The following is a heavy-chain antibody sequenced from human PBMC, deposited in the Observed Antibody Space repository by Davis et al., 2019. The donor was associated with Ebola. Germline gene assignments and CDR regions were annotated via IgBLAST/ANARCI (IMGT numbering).Heavy chain of an antibody. CDR3: ATDNVDIVATPFDY. CDR1: GYTFAAHY. J-gene: IGHJ4*02. V-gene: IGHV1-2*06. Sequence: ASVKVSCKASGYTFAAHYIHWVRQAPGQGLEWMGRINPNFGGKIYAQKFQDRVTLTIDTSINTAYMELDSLRSDDTAVYYCATDNVDIVATPFDYWGQGTLVTVSS. CDR2: INPNFGGK. D-gene: IGHD5-12*01.